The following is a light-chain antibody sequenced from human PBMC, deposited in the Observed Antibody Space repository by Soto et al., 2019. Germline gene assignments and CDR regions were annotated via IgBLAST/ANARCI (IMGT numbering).Light chain of an antibody. J-gene: IGKJ2*01. Sequence: DIQMTQSPSTLSASVGDSVTITCRASQSISSRLAWYQQKPGKAPKLLIYDASSLESGVPSRFSGSGSGTEFTLTISSLQPDDFATYYCQQYNSYPYTFGQGTKLEIK. V-gene: IGKV1-5*01. CDR2: DAS. CDR1: QSISSR. CDR3: QQYNSYPYT.